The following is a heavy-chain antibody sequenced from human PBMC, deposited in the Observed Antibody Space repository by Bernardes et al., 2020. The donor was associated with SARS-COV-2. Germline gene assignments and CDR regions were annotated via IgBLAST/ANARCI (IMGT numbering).Heavy chain of an antibody. J-gene: IGHJ4*02. CDR1: GFTFSSYW. V-gene: IGHV3-7*01. CDR3: ARAWNYDSSGLDY. D-gene: IGHD3-22*01. Sequence: GGSLRLSCAASGFTFSSYWMSWVRQAPGKGLEWVANIKQNGSEKYYVDSVKGRFTISRDNAKNSLYLQMNSLRAEDTAVYYCARAWNYDSSGLDYWGQGTLVTVSS. CDR2: IKQNGSEK.